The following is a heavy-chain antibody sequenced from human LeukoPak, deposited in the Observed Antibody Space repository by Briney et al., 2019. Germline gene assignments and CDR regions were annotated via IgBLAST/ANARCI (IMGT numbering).Heavy chain of an antibody. Sequence: PSETLSLTCTVSGGSISSHYWSWIRQPPGKGLEWIGYIYYSGSTNYNPSLKSRVTISVDTSKNQFSLKLSSVTAADTAVYYCARYRAAAGLNYFDYWGQGTLVTVSS. CDR1: GGSISSHY. D-gene: IGHD6-13*01. CDR2: IYYSGST. J-gene: IGHJ4*02. CDR3: ARYRAAAGLNYFDY. V-gene: IGHV4-59*11.